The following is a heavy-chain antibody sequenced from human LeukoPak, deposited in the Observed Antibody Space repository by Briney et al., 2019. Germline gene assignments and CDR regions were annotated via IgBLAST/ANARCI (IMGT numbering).Heavy chain of an antibody. CDR3: ARKQKLAAFYY. J-gene: IGHJ4*02. D-gene: IGHD6-13*01. Sequence: SETLSLTCAVYGGPFRGYYWSWIRQPPGKGLEWIGEINHSGSTNYNPSLKSRVTLSEDTSKNQFSLKLSSVTAADTAVYYCARKQKLAAFYYWGQGTLVTVSS. CDR1: GGPFRGYY. V-gene: IGHV4-34*01. CDR2: INHSGST.